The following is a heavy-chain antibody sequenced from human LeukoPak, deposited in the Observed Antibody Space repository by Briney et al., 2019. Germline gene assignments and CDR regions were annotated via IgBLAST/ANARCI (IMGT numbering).Heavy chain of an antibody. V-gene: IGHV1-24*01. CDR1: GYTLTELS. D-gene: IGHD4-23*01. J-gene: IGHJ6*03. CDR3: ATDGRGGNSGYYYMDV. Sequence: ASVKVSCKVSGYTLTELSMHWVRQAPGKGLEWMGGFDPEDGETIYAQKFQGRVTMTEDTSTDTAYMELSGLRSEDTAVYYCATDGRGGNSGYYYMDVWGKGTTVTVSS. CDR2: FDPEDGET.